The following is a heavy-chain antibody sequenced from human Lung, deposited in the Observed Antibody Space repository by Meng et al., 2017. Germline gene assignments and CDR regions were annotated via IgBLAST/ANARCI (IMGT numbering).Heavy chain of an antibody. CDR2: IKSNSDGGTT. J-gene: IGHJ4*02. V-gene: IGHV3-15*01. Sequence: VQRVECGGGWVKSGGSLRLSCVASGFRFTDAWMSWVRQAPGKGLEWVGRIKSNSDGGTTDYAAPVKGRFTISRDDSKNTLYLQMNSLITEDTAVYFCATGAAAADHWGQGTLVTVSS. D-gene: IGHD6-13*01. CDR3: ATGAAAADH. CDR1: GFRFTDAW.